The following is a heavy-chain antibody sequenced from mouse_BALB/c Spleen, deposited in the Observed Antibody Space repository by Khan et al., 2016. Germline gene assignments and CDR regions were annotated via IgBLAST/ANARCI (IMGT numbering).Heavy chain of an antibody. Sequence: EVQLQESGPGLVKPSQSLSLTCTVTGYSITSDYAWNWIRQFPGNRLEWMGYISYSGSTSYNPSLKSRISITRDTSKNQFFLQLNSVTSEDTATYYCARSDYGAKDAMAYWGQGTSVTVTS. CDR1: GYSITSDYA. CDR2: ISYSGST. D-gene: IGHD1-1*01. J-gene: IGHJ4*01. V-gene: IGHV3-2*02. CDR3: ARSDYGAKDAMAY.